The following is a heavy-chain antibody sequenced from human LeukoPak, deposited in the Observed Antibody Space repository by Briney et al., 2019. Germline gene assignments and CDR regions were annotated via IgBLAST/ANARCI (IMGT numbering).Heavy chain of an antibody. CDR3: ARVSGEYFFDY. CDR1: GGSIISSSYY. V-gene: IGHV4-31*03. J-gene: IGHJ4*02. D-gene: IGHD3-10*01. CDR2: IYYSGST. Sequence: SETLSLTCTVSGGSIISSSYYWGWIRQPPGKGLEWIGYIYYSGSTYYNPSLKSRVTISVDTSKNQFSLKLNSVTAADTAVFYCARVSGEYFFDYWGQGTLVTVSS.